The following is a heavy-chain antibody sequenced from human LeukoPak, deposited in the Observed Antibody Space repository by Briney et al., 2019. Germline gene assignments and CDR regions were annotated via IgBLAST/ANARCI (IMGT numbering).Heavy chain of an antibody. Sequence: RPGGSLRLSCVASGFSFSHYPMHWVRQAPGKGLEWVAVIWDDGSYKDYGDSVKGRFTISRDNSENTLYLDMISLRAEDTAVYFCAGRFSSGEGYWGQGTHVTVSS. J-gene: IGHJ4*02. CDR2: IWDDGSYK. CDR3: AGRFSSGEGY. D-gene: IGHD6-19*01. CDR1: GFSFSHYP. V-gene: IGHV3-30*02.